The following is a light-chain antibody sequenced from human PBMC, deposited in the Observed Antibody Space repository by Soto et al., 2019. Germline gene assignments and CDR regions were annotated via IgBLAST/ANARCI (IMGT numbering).Light chain of an antibody. J-gene: IGLJ1*01. CDR3: QTWGTGIQV. Sequence: QSVLTQSPSASASLGASVKLTCTLSSGHSSYAIAWHQQQPEKGPRYLMKLNSDGSHSKGDGIPDRFSGSSSGAERYLTISRLQSEYEADCYCQTWGTGIQVFGTGTKVTVL. V-gene: IGLV4-69*01. CDR2: LNSDGSH. CDR1: SGHSSYA.